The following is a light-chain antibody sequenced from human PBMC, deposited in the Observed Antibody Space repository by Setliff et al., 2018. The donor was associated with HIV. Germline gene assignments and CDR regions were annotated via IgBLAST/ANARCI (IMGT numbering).Light chain of an antibody. CDR3: QQYGSSSWT. V-gene: IGKV3-20*01. CDR2: GAS. CDR1: HSVSSSS. Sequence: DNVLTQTPGTLSLSPGERATLSCRASHSVSSSSLAWYQQKPGQPPRLVIYGASSRATGIPDMFSGSVSGTDFTLTISRLEPEDFAVYYCQQYGSSSWTFGQGTKVDIK. J-gene: IGKJ1*01.